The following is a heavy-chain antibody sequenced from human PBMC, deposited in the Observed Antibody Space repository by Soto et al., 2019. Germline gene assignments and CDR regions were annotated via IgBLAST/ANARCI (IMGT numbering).Heavy chain of an antibody. CDR1: GYTFTSYA. V-gene: IGHV1-3*01. D-gene: IGHD3-10*01. CDR2: INAGNGNT. Sequence: ASVKVSCKASGYTFTSYAMHWVRQAPGQRLEWMGWINAGNGNTKYSQKFQGRVTITRDTSASTAYMELSSLRSEDTAVYYCARENGNYYGSGIPLPDVWGKGTTVTVSS. CDR3: ARENGNYYGSGIPLPDV. J-gene: IGHJ6*04.